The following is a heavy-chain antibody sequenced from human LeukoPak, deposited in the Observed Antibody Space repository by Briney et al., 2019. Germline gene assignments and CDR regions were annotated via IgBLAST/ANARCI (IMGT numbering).Heavy chain of an antibody. CDR1: GGSFSGYY. J-gene: IGHJ4*02. CDR3: ARCRVYATEYDY. D-gene: IGHD2-8*01. CDR2: INHSGST. V-gene: IGHV4-34*01. Sequence: SETLSLTCAVYGGSFSGYYWSWIRQPPGKGLEWIGEINHSGSTNYNPSLKSRVTISVDTSKNQFSLKLSSVTAADTAVYYCARCRVYATEYDYWGQGTLVTVSS.